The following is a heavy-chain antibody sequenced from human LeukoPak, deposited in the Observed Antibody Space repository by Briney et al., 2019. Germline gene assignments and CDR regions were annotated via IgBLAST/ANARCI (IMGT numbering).Heavy chain of an antibody. V-gene: IGHV4-34*01. CDR2: INHSGST. CDR1: GGSFSGYY. CDR3: ASKINGDDYYFDY. D-gene: IGHD4-17*01. J-gene: IGHJ4*02. Sequence: SETLSLTCAVYGGSFSGYYWSWIRQPPGKGLEWIGEINHSGSTNYNPSLKSRVTISVDTSKNQFSLKLSSVTAADTAVYYCASKINGDDYYFDYWGQGTLVTVSS.